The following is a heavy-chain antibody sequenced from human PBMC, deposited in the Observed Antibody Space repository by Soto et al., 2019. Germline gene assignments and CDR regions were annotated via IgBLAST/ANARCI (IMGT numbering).Heavy chain of an antibody. J-gene: IGHJ4*02. CDR3: AREMRLLSPPNFDY. D-gene: IGHD3-3*01. CDR1: RFTFSSYW. V-gene: IGHV3-7*01. CDR2: IKLDGSEK. Sequence: GGSLRLSCAASRFTFSSYWMSWVRQAPGKGLEWVANIKLDGSEKYYVDPVKGRFTISRDNAKNSLYLQLNSLRAEDTAVYFCAREMRLLSPPNFDYWGQGTLVTVSS.